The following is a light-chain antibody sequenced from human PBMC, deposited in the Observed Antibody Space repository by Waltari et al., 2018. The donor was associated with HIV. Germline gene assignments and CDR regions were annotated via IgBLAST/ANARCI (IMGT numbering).Light chain of an antibody. J-gene: IGLJ3*02. CDR2: DNN. Sequence: SVLTQPPSVSAAPGQKVTISCSGINSNIGNDYVSWYQLLPGAAPKLPIYDNNKRPAGIPDRCSGSRSGTSATLDITGLQTGDEADYYCGTWDASRSAGVFGGGTKLTVL. CDR3: GTWDASRSAGV. V-gene: IGLV1-51*01. CDR1: NSNIGNDY.